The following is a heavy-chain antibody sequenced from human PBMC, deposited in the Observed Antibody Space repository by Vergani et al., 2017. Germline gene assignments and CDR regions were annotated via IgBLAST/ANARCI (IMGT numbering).Heavy chain of an antibody. CDR1: GGSISSSSYY. CDR2: IYYSGST. Sequence: QLQLQESGPGLVKPSETLSLTCTVSGGSISSSSYYWGWIRQPPGKGLELIGGIYYSGSTYYNPSLKSRVTISVETSKNQFSLKLRSVTAADMAVYYCARHVLWFGELSHFDYWGQGTLVTVSS. J-gene: IGHJ4*02. V-gene: IGHV4-39*01. D-gene: IGHD3-10*01. CDR3: ARHVLWFGELSHFDY.